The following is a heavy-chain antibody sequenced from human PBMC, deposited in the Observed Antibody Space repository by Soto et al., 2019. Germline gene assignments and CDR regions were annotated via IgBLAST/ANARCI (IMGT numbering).Heavy chain of an antibody. CDR3: ATTDMRGPPVS. CDR1: GFTFSSYA. J-gene: IGHJ5*02. D-gene: IGHD3-9*01. V-gene: IGHV3-23*01. CDR2: ISGSGGST. Sequence: GGSLRLSCAASGFTFSSYAMSWVRQAPGKGLEWVSAISGSGGSTYYADSVKGRFTISRDNSKNTLYLKMNSLIVEDTALYYCATTDMRGPPVSWGQGTLVTVSS.